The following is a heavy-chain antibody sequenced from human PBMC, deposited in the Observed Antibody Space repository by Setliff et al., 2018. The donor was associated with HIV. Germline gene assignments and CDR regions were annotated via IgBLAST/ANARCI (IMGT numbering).Heavy chain of an antibody. CDR1: GFTFSVHG. D-gene: IGHD6-25*01. V-gene: IGHV3-30*02. J-gene: IGHJ3*02. CDR2: INHDENSE. CDR3: AKDGDYRSGDYDAFDI. Sequence: GGSLRLSCAASGFTFSVHGMHWVRQAPGKGLEWVAFINHDENSEYYADSVKGRVTISRDNFRNTVDLQMNNLRPEDTAVYYCAKDGDYRSGDYDAFDIWGQGTMVTVSS.